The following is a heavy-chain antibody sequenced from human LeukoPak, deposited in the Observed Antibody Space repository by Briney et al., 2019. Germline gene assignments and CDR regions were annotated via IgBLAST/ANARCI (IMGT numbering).Heavy chain of an antibody. CDR1: GFTFSSYW. CDR3: ASVGNGVYGTYYFDY. V-gene: IGHV3-7*03. Sequence: GGSLRLSCAASGFTFSSYWMSWVRQAPGKGLEWVANIKQDGSEKYYVDSVKGRFTISRDNAKNSLYLQMNSLRAEDTAVYYCASVGNGVYGTYYFDYWGQGTLVTVSP. D-gene: IGHD5/OR15-5a*01. J-gene: IGHJ4*02. CDR2: IKQDGSEK.